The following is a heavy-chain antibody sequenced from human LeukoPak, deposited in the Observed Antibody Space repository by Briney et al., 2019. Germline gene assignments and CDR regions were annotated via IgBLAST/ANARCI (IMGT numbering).Heavy chain of an antibody. Sequence: GGSLRLSCAASGFTFSSYEMNWVRQAPGKGLEWVSYISSSGSTIYYADSVKGRFTISRDNAKSSLYLQMNSLRAEDTAVYYCASSDIVVVPAAYDYWGQGTLVTVSS. D-gene: IGHD2-2*01. J-gene: IGHJ4*02. V-gene: IGHV3-48*03. CDR2: ISSSGSTI. CDR1: GFTFSSYE. CDR3: ASSDIVVVPAAYDY.